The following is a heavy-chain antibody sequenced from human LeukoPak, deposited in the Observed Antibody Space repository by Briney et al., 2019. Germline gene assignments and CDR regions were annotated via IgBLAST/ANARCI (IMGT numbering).Heavy chain of an antibody. V-gene: IGHV3-48*01. D-gene: IGHD4-17*01. CDR2: ISYSSSTI. CDR3: ARDRLHYGEYEKTFDC. J-gene: IGHJ4*02. CDR1: GFTFSSYS. Sequence: LTGGSLRLSCAASGFTFSSYSMNWVRQAPGKGLEWVSYISYSSSTIYYADSVKGRFTISRDNAKNSLYLQMDSLRAEDTAVYYCARDRLHYGEYEKTFDCWGQGTLVTVSS.